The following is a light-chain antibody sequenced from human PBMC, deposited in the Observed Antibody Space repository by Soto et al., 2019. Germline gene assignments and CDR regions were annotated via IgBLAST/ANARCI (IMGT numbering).Light chain of an antibody. CDR3: QYYYSAPT. V-gene: IGKV4-1*01. CDR1: QSVLYSSNNKNY. J-gene: IGKJ1*01. Sequence: DIVLTQSPDSLAVSLGERATINCKSRQSVLYSSNNKNYLAWYQQKPGQPPKLLIYWTSTREPVVPDRFSGSVSGTDFTHSNSSPQADDVAGYYCQYYYSAPTCGQRTKVEIK. CDR2: WTS.